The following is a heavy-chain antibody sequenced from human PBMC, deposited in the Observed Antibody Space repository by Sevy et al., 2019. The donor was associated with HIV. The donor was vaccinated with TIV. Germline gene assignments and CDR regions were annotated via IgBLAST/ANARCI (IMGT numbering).Heavy chain of an antibody. CDR3: AKDAPSSSYYDSSGPQDY. Sequence: GGSLRLSCAASGFTFSSYAMSWVRQAPGKGLEWVSAISGSGGSTYYADSVKGRFTISRDNSKNPLYLQMNSLRAEDTAVYYCAKDAPSSSYYDSSGPQDYWGQGTLVTVSS. D-gene: IGHD3-22*01. CDR1: GFTFSSYA. J-gene: IGHJ4*02. V-gene: IGHV3-23*01. CDR2: ISGSGGST.